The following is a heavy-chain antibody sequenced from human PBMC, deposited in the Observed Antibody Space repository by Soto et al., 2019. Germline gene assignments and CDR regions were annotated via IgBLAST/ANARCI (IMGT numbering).Heavy chain of an antibody. CDR1: GFTFSSYA. V-gene: IGHV3-23*01. CDR2: ISGSGGST. D-gene: IGHD3-9*01. Sequence: QPGGSLRLSCAASGFTFSSYAMSWVRQAPGKGLEWVSAISGSGGSTYYADSVKGRFTISRDNSKNTLYLQMNSLRAEDTAVYYCAKDASPLRYFDWSPNKAFDIWGQGTMVTVSS. CDR3: AKDASPLRYFDWSPNKAFDI. J-gene: IGHJ3*02.